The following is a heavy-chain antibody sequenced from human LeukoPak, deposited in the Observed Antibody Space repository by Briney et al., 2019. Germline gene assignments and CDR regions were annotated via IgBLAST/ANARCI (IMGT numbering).Heavy chain of an antibody. V-gene: IGHV1-3*01. D-gene: IGHD6-19*01. J-gene: IGHJ4*02. CDR2: INAGNGNT. CDR3: ARDFSSGSYYFDY. Sequence: ASVKVSCKASGYTFTSYGISWVRQAPGQRLEWMGWINAGNGNTKYSQKFQGRVTITRDTSASTAYMELSSLRSEDTAVYYCARDFSSGSYYFDYWGQGTLVTVSS. CDR1: GYTFTSYG.